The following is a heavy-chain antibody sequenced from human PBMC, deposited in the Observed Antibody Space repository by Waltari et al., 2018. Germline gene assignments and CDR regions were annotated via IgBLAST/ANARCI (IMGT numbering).Heavy chain of an antibody. V-gene: IGHV3-33*01. CDR2: IWYDGSNK. CDR1: GFTFSNSG. D-gene: IGHD3-3*01. CDR3: ARGGAGTLPIFGVINYGDGFES. Sequence: QVQLVESGGGVVQPGRSLRLSCAASGFTFSNSGMHWVRQAPGKGLEWVALIWYDGSNKYYADSVKGRFSISRDNSKNTLYLQMSSLRVEDTAVYYCARGGAGTLPIFGVINYGDGFESWGQGTTVTVSS. J-gene: IGHJ3*02.